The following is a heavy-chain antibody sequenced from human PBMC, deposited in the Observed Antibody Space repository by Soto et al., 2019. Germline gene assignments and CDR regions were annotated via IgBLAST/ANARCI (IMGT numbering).Heavy chain of an antibody. D-gene: IGHD2-21*02. CDR2: IYYSGST. J-gene: IGHJ3*02. V-gene: IGHV4-31*03. Sequence: QVQLQESGPGLVKPSQTLSLTCTVSGGSVSSGGFCWSWIRQHPGKGLEWIGYIYYSGSTYYNPSLKSRVTISVDTSKNQFSLKLSSVTAADTAVYYCPSRDCGYAFDIWGQGTMVTVSS. CDR3: PSRDCGYAFDI. CDR1: GGSVSSGGFC.